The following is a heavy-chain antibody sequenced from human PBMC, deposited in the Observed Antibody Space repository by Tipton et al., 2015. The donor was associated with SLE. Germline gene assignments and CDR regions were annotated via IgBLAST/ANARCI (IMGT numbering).Heavy chain of an antibody. Sequence: QSGPEVKKPGASVRVSCRASGYTFTNFDINWVRQATGQGLEWMGWMAPNTGTTVYAQKFQGRVTMTRDTSISTAYMELRSLRSDDTALYYCAMAVTGRNWGDYWGQGTLVTVSS. V-gene: IGHV1-8*01. D-gene: IGHD6-19*01. CDR1: GYTFTNFD. CDR3: AMAVTGRNWGDY. CDR2: MAPNTGTT. J-gene: IGHJ4*02.